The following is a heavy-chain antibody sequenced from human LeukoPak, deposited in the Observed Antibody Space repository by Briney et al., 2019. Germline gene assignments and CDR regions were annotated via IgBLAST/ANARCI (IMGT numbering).Heavy chain of an antibody. Sequence: SSETLSLTCTVSGGSIRSGGYYWSWIRQHPGKGLEWIGYIYYSGSTYSNPSLKSRVTISVDTSKNQFSLKLNSVTAADTAVYYCGRDSKELASPGMDYWGQGTLVTVSS. D-gene: IGHD5-12*01. CDR1: GGSIRSGGYY. CDR3: GRDSKELASPGMDY. CDR2: IYYSGST. V-gene: IGHV4-31*03. J-gene: IGHJ4*02.